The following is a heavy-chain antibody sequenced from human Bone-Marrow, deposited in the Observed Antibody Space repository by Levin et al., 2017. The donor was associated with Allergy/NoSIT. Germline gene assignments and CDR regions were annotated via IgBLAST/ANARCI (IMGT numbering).Heavy chain of an antibody. Sequence: GGSLRLSCAASGFTFSSYAMSWVRQAPGKGLEWVSAISGSGGSTYYADSVKGRFTISRDNSKNTLYLQMNSLRAEDTAVYYCAKDGPDCSGGSCYPYYFDYWGQGTLVTVSS. CDR2: ISGSGGST. CDR3: AKDGPDCSGGSCYPYYFDY. CDR1: GFTFSSYA. J-gene: IGHJ4*02. V-gene: IGHV3-23*01. D-gene: IGHD2-15*01.